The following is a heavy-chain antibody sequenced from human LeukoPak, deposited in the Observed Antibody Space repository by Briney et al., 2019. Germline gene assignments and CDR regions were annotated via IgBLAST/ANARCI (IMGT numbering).Heavy chain of an antibody. Sequence: TGGSLRLSCAASGFTFDDYTMHWVRQAPGKGLEWVSSISSSSSYIYYADSVKGRFTISRDNAKNSLYLQMNSLRAEDTAVYYCARGAVAGSAFDIWGQGTMVTVSS. CDR1: GFTFDDYT. CDR3: ARGAVAGSAFDI. V-gene: IGHV3-21*01. D-gene: IGHD6-19*01. J-gene: IGHJ3*02. CDR2: ISSSSSYI.